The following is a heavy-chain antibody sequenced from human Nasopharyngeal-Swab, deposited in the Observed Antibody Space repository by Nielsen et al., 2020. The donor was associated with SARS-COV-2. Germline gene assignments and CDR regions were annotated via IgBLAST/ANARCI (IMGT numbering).Heavy chain of an antibody. CDR3: AKTMVYSSSSYYFDY. CDR2: ISWNSGSI. CDR1: GFTFDDYA. V-gene: IGHV3-9*01. Sequence: LRLSCAASGFTFDDYAMHWVRQAPGKGLEWVSGISWNSGSIGYADSVKGRFTISRDNAKNSLYLQMNSLRAEDTALYYCAKTMVYSSSSYYFDYWGQGTLVTVSS. D-gene: IGHD6-6*01. J-gene: IGHJ4*02.